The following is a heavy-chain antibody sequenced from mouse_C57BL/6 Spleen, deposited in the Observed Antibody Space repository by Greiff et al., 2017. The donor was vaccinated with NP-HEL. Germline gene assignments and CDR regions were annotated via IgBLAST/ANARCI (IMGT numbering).Heavy chain of an antibody. CDR1: GYTFTSYW. CDR2: IDPSDSYT. Sequence: QVQLQQSGAELVMPGASVKLSCKASGYTFTSYWMHWVKQRPGQGLEWIGEIDPSDSYTNYNQKFKGKSTLTVDKSSSTAYMQLSSLTSEDSAVYYCAAYGPFAYWGQGTLVTVSA. V-gene: IGHV1-69*01. J-gene: IGHJ3*01. CDR3: AAYGPFAY. D-gene: IGHD1-2*01.